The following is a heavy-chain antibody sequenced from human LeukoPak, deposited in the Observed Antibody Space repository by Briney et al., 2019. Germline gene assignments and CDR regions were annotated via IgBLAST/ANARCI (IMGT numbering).Heavy chain of an antibody. V-gene: IGHV3-73*01. CDR2: IRSKANSYAT. J-gene: IGHJ4*02. Sequence: GGSLRLSCAASGFTFSSYGMHWVRQAPGKGLEWVGRIRSKANSYATAYAASVKGRFTLSRDDSKNTAYLQMNSLKTEDTAVYYCTRYSVGFHYWGQGTLVTVSS. CDR3: TRYSVGFHY. D-gene: IGHD4-11*01. CDR1: GFTFSSYG.